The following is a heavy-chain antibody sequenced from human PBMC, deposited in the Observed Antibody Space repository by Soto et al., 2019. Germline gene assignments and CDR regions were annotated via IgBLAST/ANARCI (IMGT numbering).Heavy chain of an antibody. CDR2: INPSGGST. V-gene: IGHV1-46*01. CDR3: ARVRIVGATDPDNCFDP. J-gene: IGHJ5*02. Sequence: QVQLVQSGAEVKKPGASVKVSCKASGYTFTSYYMHWVRQAPGQGLEWMGIINPSGGSTSYAQKFQGRVTMTRDTSTSTVYRELSSLRSDDTVGYYCARVRIVGATDPDNCFDPWGQGTLVTVSS. D-gene: IGHD1-26*01. CDR1: GYTFTSYY.